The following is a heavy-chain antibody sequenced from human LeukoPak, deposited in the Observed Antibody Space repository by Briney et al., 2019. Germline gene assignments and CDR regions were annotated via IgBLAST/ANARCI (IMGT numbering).Heavy chain of an antibody. CDR2: IYTSGST. V-gene: IGHV4-61*02. D-gene: IGHD3-22*01. J-gene: IGHJ4*02. CDR1: GGSISSGSYY. CDR3: ARSGHYYDSSGYYSYYFDY. Sequence: SQTLSLTCTVSGGSISSGSYYWSWIRQPAGKGLEWIGRIYTSGSTNYNPSLKSRVTISVDTSKNQFSLKLSSVTAADTAVYYCARSGHYYDSSGYYSYYFDYWGQGTLVAVSS.